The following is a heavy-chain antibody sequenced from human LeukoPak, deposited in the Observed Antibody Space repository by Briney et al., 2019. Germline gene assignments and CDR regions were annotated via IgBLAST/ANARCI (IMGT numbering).Heavy chain of an antibody. V-gene: IGHV4-59*08. CDR2: IYYSGST. CDR3: ARRFHIVGATGIDY. CDR1: GGSISSYY. J-gene: IGHJ4*02. Sequence: SETLSLTCTVSGGSISSYYWSWIRQPPGKGLEWIGYIYYSGSTNYNPSLKSRVTISVDTSKNQFSLKLSSVTAADTAVYYCARRFHIVGATGIDYWGQGTLVTVSS. D-gene: IGHD1-26*01.